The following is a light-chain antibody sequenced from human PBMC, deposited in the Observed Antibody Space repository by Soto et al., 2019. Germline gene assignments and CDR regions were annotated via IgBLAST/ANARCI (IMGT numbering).Light chain of an antibody. CDR1: SSNIGSKT. J-gene: IGLJ1*01. CDR2: NNH. V-gene: IGLV1-44*01. Sequence: QSVLTQPPSASGTPGQRVTISCSGSSSNIGSKTVNWDQQLPETAPKLLIYNNHQRPSGVHDRFSGSKSGTSASLALSGLQSEDEADYYSAAWDDSLNGLVFGTGTKVNVL. CDR3: AAWDDSLNGLV.